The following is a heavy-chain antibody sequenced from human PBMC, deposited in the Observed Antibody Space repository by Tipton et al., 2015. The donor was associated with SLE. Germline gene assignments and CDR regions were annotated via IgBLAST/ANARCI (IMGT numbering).Heavy chain of an antibody. V-gene: IGHV3-9*01. CDR3: ARDAHVDFSHFEY. Sequence: RSLRLSCTASGFIFDDYVMHWVRQAPGKGLEWVAGIRWNSDTIAYADSVGGRFTISRDNAKNSLFLQMDSLRAEDTAMYYCARDAHVDFSHFEYWGLGTLVTVSS. CDR2: IRWNSDTI. CDR1: GFIFDDYV. D-gene: IGHD4-17*01. J-gene: IGHJ4*02.